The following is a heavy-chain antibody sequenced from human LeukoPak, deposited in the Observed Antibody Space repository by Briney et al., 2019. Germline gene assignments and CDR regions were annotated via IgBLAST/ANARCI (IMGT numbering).Heavy chain of an antibody. Sequence: GGSLRLSCAASGFTFSSYSMNWVRQAPGKGLEWVSSISSSSSYIYYADSVKGRFTISRDNAKNSLYLQMNSLRAEDTAVYYCARAITYCSSTSCYSPDFWGQGTLVTVSS. CDR3: ARAITYCSSTSCYSPDF. D-gene: IGHD2-2*01. CDR2: ISSSSSYI. V-gene: IGHV3-21*01. J-gene: IGHJ4*02. CDR1: GFTFSSYS.